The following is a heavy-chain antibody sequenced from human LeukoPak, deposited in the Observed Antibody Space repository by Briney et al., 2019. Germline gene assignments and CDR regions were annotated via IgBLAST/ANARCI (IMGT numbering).Heavy chain of an antibody. D-gene: IGHD3-10*01. CDR1: GGTFSSYA. CDR3: AREFYYGSGSHRIFDY. Sequence: SVKVSCKASGGTFSSYAISWVRQAPGQGLEWMGGIIPIFGTANYAQKFQGRVTITADESTSTAYMELSSLRSEDTAVYYCAREFYYGSGSHRIFDYWGQGTLVTVSS. V-gene: IGHV1-69*01. J-gene: IGHJ4*02. CDR2: IIPIFGTA.